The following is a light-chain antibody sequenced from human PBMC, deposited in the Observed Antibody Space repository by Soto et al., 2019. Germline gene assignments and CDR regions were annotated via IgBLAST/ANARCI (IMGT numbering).Light chain of an antibody. CDR2: WAS. CDR1: QSVLYSSKNKNY. V-gene: IGKV4-1*01. CDR3: QPYYSTPLLT. J-gene: IGKJ4*01. Sequence: DIVMTQSPDSLSVSLGERATINCKSSQSVLYSSKNKNYLAWYQQKPGQPPKLLIYWASTRESGVPDRFSGSGSGTDFTLTISSLQAEDVAVYYCQPYYSTPLLTFGGGTKVEIK.